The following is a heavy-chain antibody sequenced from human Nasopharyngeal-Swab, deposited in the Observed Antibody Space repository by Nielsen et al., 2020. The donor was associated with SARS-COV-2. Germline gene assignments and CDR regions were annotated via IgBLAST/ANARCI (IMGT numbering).Heavy chain of an antibody. CDR3: ARSGLRHTPMARVIEY. CDR1: EFTFTNFA. CDR2: ISRGSGGST. V-gene: IGHV3-23*01. J-gene: IGHJ4*02. D-gene: IGHD3-16*02. Sequence: GESLKISCAASEFTFTNFAMSWVRQAPGKGLEWVSTISRGSGGSTYYADSVKGRFTISRDNSKSTLYLQMSTLRTEDAAVYYCARSGLRHTPMARVIEYWGQGTLVTVSS.